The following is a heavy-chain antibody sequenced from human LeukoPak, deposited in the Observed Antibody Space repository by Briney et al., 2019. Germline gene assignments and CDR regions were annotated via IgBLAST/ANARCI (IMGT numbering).Heavy chain of an antibody. CDR1: GGSISSYY. V-gene: IGHV4-59*01. Sequence: SETLSLTCTVSGGSISSYYWSWIRQPPGKGLEWIGYIYYSGSTNYNPSLKSRVTISVDTSKNQFSLKLSSVTAADTVVYYCARVNDYVWGGNWFDPWGQGTLVTVSS. J-gene: IGHJ5*02. D-gene: IGHD3-16*01. CDR3: ARVNDYVWGGNWFDP. CDR2: IYYSGST.